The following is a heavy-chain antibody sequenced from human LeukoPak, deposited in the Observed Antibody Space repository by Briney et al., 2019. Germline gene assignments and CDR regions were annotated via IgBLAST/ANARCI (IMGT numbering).Heavy chain of an antibody. CDR1: GGSISSGSYY. CDR2: IYTSGST. J-gene: IGHJ4*02. Sequence: PSETLSLTCTVSGGSISSGSYYWRWIRQPAGKGLEWIGRIYTSGSTNYNPSLKSRVTISVDTSKNQFSLKLSSVTAADTAVYYCARVRDYDILTGTIDYWGQGTLVTVSS. V-gene: IGHV4-61*02. D-gene: IGHD3-9*01. CDR3: ARVRDYDILTGTIDY.